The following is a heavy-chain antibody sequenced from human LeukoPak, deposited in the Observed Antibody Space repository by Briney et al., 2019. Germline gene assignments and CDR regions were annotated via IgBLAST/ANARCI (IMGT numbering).Heavy chain of an antibody. CDR3: AKAGYSSGWYGGDDAFDI. Sequence: GGSLRLSCAASGFTFSSYAMSWVRQAPGKGLEWVSAISGSGGSTYYADSVKGRFTISRDNSKNTLYLQMNSLRAEDTAVYYCAKAGYSSGWYGGDDAFDIWGQETMVTVSS. CDR2: ISGSGGST. J-gene: IGHJ3*02. CDR1: GFTFSSYA. V-gene: IGHV3-23*01. D-gene: IGHD6-19*01.